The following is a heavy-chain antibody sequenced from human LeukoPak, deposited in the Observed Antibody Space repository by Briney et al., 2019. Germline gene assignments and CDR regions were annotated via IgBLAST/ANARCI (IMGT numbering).Heavy chain of an antibody. V-gene: IGHV5-51*01. CDR2: IYPGDSDT. CDR3: ARHYQYSGSNLDY. Sequence: GESLKISCKGFGYSFTSYWIGWVRQMPGKGLEWMGIIYPGDSDTRYSPSFQGQVTLSADQSISTAHLQRSSLKASDTAMYSCARHYQYSGSNLDYWGQGTLVTVSS. CDR1: GYSFTSYW. J-gene: IGHJ4*02. D-gene: IGHD1-26*01.